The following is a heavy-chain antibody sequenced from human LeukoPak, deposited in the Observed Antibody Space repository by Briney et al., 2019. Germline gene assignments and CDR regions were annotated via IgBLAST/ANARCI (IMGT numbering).Heavy chain of an antibody. CDR1: EFSLRASGEG. CDR2: IYLNDDK. V-gene: IGHV2-5*01. J-gene: IGHJ5*02. D-gene: IGHD6-6*01. Sequence: GPTLVIPTHTLTLTCTFSEFSLRASGEGVGWIRQPPAKALEWLALIYLNDDKRYSPCLKSKLTITKDTSKSQVVLTMTNMEHVDTATYSCAHSRLLVHDWFDLWGQGTLVTVSS. CDR3: AHSRLLVHDWFDL.